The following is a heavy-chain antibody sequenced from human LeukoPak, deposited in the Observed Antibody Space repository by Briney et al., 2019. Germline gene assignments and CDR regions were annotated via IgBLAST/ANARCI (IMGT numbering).Heavy chain of an antibody. CDR2: IYTSGST. Sequence: SETLSLTCTVSGGSISSGSYYWSWIRQPAGKGLEWIGRIYTSGSTNYNPSLKSRVTISVDTSKNQFSLKLSSVTAADTAVYYCARGRGVYSSSWFRTTFDYWGQGTLVTVSS. J-gene: IGHJ4*02. CDR1: GGSISSGSYY. CDR3: ARGRGVYSSSWFRTTFDY. D-gene: IGHD6-13*01. V-gene: IGHV4-61*02.